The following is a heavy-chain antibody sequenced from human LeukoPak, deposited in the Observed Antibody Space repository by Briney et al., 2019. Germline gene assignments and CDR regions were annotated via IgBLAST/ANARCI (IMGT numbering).Heavy chain of an antibody. D-gene: IGHD6-19*01. V-gene: IGHV3-7*01. Sequence: GGSLRLSCAASGFTFSSYWMSWVRQAPGKGLEWVANIKQDGSEKYYVDSVKGRFTISRDNAKNSLYLQMNSLRAEDTAVYYCARVLAVAGTFYYYYGMDVWGQGTTVTVSS. CDR3: ARVLAVAGTFYYYYGMDV. CDR2: IKQDGSEK. J-gene: IGHJ6*02. CDR1: GFTFSSYW.